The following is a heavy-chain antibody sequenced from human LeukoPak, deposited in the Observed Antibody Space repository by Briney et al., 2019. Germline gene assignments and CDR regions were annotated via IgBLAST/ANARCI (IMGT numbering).Heavy chain of an antibody. D-gene: IGHD7-27*01. J-gene: IGHJ4*02. Sequence: GGSLRLSCAASGFTFSSYGMHWVRQAPGKGLEWVAVISYDGSNKYYADSVKGRFTISRDNSKNTLYPQMNSLRAEDTAVYYCAKDYPNWGSVDYWGQGTLVTVSS. CDR2: ISYDGSNK. CDR1: GFTFSSYG. V-gene: IGHV3-30*18. CDR3: AKDYPNWGSVDY.